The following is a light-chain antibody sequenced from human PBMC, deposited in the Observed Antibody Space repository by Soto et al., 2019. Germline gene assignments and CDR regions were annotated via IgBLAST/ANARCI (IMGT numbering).Light chain of an antibody. Sequence: ELVLTQSTGTLSSSPGERATLSCRASQSVSSDYLAWYQLRPGQAPSLLIYGTYIRATGIPDRFSGSGSGTDFTLTISRLEPEDFAVYYCQQYGSSFTFGPGTKVDIK. CDR2: GTY. CDR1: QSVSSDY. CDR3: QQYGSSFT. J-gene: IGKJ3*01. V-gene: IGKV3-20*01.